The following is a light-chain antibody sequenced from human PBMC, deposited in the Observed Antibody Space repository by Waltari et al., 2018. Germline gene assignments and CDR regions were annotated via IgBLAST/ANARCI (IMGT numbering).Light chain of an antibody. V-gene: IGKV1-39*01. Sequence: DIQMTQSPSSLSASVGDRVTITCRTSQSIATYVNWYQQKPGEAPNLVIYTTSTLQNGVPSRFSGSGSGTAFSLTVSSLQPEDVGTYYCQQTFSTPLTFGGGTRVEIK. CDR2: TTS. CDR1: QSIATY. J-gene: IGKJ4*01. CDR3: QQTFSTPLT.